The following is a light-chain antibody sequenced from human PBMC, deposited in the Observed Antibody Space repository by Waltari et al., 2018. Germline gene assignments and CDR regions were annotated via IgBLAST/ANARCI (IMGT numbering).Light chain of an antibody. Sequence: QSALTQPASVSGSPGQSITISCIGTNSDVGAYNYVSWYQQHPGKAPNLVIYDVTKLPSGVSKRFSCSKSGNTASRTISGLQAEDEADYFCCSHAGSTTFVVFGGGTKLTVL. V-gene: IGLV2-23*02. CDR3: CSHAGSTTFVV. CDR1: NSDVGAYNY. CDR2: DVT. J-gene: IGLJ2*01.